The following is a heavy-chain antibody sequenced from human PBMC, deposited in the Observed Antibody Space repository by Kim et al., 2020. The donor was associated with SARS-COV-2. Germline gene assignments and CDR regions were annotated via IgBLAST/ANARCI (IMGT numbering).Heavy chain of an antibody. CDR2: IRSKANSYAT. CDR1: GFTFSGSA. CDR3: TRPGYSSGWVDY. Sequence: GGSLRLSCAASGFTFSGSAMHWVRQASGKGLEWVGRIRSKANSYATAYAASVKGRFIISRDDSKNTAYLQMNSLKTEDTAVYYCTRPGYSSGWVDYWGQGTLVTVSS. V-gene: IGHV3-73*01. D-gene: IGHD6-19*01. J-gene: IGHJ4*02.